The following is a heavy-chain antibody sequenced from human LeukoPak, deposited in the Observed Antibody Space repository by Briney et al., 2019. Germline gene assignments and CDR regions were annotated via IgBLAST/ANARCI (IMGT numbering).Heavy chain of an antibody. V-gene: IGHV3-7*01. J-gene: IGHJ4*02. CDR2: IKQDGSEK. Sequence: GGSLRLSCAASGFTFSNYWMGWVRQAPGKGLEWVANIKQDGSEKYYVDSVKGRFTISRDNTKSSLYLQMNSLRDEDTAVYYCARGPQWLVRRVDYWGQGTLVTVSS. D-gene: IGHD6-19*01. CDR1: GFTFSNYW. CDR3: ARGPQWLVRRVDY.